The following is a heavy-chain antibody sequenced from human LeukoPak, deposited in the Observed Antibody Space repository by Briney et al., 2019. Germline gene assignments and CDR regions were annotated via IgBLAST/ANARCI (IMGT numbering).Heavy chain of an antibody. J-gene: IGHJ4*02. D-gene: IGHD5-18*01. V-gene: IGHV3-48*04. CDR2: ISSSGSTI. CDR1: GFTFSSYS. CDR3: ATRNTSMAWVDY. Sequence: GGSLRLSCAASGFTFSSYSMNWVRQAPGKGLEWVSFISSSGSTIYYADSVKGRFTVSRDNSKNSLYLQMNSLRAEDTAVYYCATRNTSMAWVDYWGQGTLVTVSS.